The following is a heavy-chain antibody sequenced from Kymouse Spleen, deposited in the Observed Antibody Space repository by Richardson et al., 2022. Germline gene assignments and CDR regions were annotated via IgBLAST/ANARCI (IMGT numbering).Heavy chain of an antibody. CDR1: GFTFSSYG. V-gene: IGHV3-33*01. J-gene: IGHJ4*02. CDR3: ARVVRITMVRGVISYFDY. Sequence: QVQLVESGGGVVQPGRSLRLSCAASGFTFSSYGMHWVRQAPGKGLEWVAVIWYDGSNKYYADSVKGRFTISRDNSKNTLYLQMNSLRAEDTAVYYCARVVRITMVRGVISYFDYWGQGTLVTVSS. CDR2: IWYDGSNK. D-gene: IGHD3-10*01.